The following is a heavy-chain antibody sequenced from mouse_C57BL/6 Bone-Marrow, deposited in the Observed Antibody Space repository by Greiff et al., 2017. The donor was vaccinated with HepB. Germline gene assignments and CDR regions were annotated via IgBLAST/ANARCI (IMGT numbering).Heavy chain of an antibody. V-gene: IGHV1-81*01. CDR1: GYTFTSYG. J-gene: IGHJ4*01. Sequence: QVQLKESGAELARPGASVKLSCKASGYTFTSYGISWVKQRTGQGLEWIGEIYPRSGNTYYNEKFKGKATLTADKSSSTAYIELRCLTSEGSAVYVLARRAYGNHYYAMDYGGQGTSVTVSS. CDR3: ARRAYGNHYYAMDY. D-gene: IGHD2-1*01. CDR2: IYPRSGNT.